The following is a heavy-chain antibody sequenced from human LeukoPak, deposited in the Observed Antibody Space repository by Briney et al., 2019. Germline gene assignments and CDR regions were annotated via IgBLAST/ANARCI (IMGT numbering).Heavy chain of an antibody. CDR1: GGSISSSSYY. CDR2: IYTSGST. CDR3: ARGPAGYCGSTRCPRYFDL. J-gene: IGHJ2*01. D-gene: IGHD2-2*01. Sequence: SETLSLTCTVSGGSISSSSYYWGWIRQPAGKGLEWIGRIYTSGSTNYNPSLKSRVTMSVDTSKNQFSLKLSSVTAADTAVYYCARGPAGYCGSTRCPRYFDLWGRSTLVTVSS. V-gene: IGHV4-61*02.